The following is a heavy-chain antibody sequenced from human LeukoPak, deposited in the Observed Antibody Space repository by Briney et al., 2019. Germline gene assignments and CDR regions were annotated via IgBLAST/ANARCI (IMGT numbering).Heavy chain of an antibody. J-gene: IGHJ5*02. V-gene: IGHV1-69*05. CDR1: GGTFSSYA. D-gene: IGHD6-19*01. CDR2: IIPIFGTA. Sequence: SVKVSCKASGGTFSSYAISWVRQAPGQGLEWMGRIIPIFGTANYAQKFQGRVTITTDESTSTAYMELSSLRSEDTAVYYCARDHAAVAEFNWFDPWGQGTLVTVSS. CDR3: ARDHAAVAEFNWFDP.